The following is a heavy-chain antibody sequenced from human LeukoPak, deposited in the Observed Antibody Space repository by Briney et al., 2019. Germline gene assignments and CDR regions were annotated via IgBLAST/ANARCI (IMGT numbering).Heavy chain of an antibody. D-gene: IGHD6-19*01. Sequence: GGSLTLSCAASGFTLSSYPMSWVRQSPGKGLEGVSAISGSGGSTYYADSVKGRFTISRDNSKNTLYLQMNSLRAEDTAVYYCARGGAVLVAVAGYFDYWGQGTLVTVSS. J-gene: IGHJ4*02. V-gene: IGHV3-23*01. CDR1: GFTLSSYP. CDR2: ISGSGGST. CDR3: ARGGAVLVAVAGYFDY.